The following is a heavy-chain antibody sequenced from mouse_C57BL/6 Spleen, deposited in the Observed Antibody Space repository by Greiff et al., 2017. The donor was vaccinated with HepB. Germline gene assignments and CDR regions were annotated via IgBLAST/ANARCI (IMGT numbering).Heavy chain of an antibody. Sequence: QVQLQQPGAELVRPGTSVKLSCKASGYTFTSYWMHWVKQRPGQGLEWIGVIDPSDSYTNYNQKFKGKATLTVDTSSSTAYPQLSSLTAEDSAVYYCARDRNPKGMDYWGQGTSVTVSS. CDR1: GYTFTSYW. D-gene: IGHD2-1*01. V-gene: IGHV1-59*01. CDR2: IDPSDSYT. CDR3: ARDRNPKGMDY. J-gene: IGHJ4*01.